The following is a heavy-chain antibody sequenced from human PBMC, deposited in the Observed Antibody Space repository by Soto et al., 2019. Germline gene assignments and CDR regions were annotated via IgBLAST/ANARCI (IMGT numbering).Heavy chain of an antibody. D-gene: IGHD3-10*01. CDR2: IYGTGTT. J-gene: IGHJ4*02. V-gene: IGHV3-53*01. CDR3: AKDGRGSGSHYNSFGY. Sequence: EVQLVESGGGLIQPGGSLKLSCAASGFTVGNNYMSWVRQAPGKGLEWVSLIYGTGTTKYADSVKGRFTVSRDKAKNTLSLQMNSLRAEDTAVYYCAKDGRGSGSHYNSFGYWGQGTLVTVSS. CDR1: GFTVGNNY.